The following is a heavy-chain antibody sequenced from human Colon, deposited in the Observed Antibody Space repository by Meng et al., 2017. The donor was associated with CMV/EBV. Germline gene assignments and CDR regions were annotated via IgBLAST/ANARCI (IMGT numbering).Heavy chain of an antibody. J-gene: IGHJ4*02. CDR2: ISGNGRTI. Sequence: GGSLRLSCAASGFTFSSYEMSWVRQAPGKGLEWVSYISGNGRTIYYADSVKGRFTISRDNAKNSLYLQMNSLRADDTALYYCAKVSSFQLLDYFDYWGQGTLVTVSS. V-gene: IGHV3-48*03. CDR1: GFTFSSYE. CDR3: AKVSSFQLLDYFDY. D-gene: IGHD2-2*01.